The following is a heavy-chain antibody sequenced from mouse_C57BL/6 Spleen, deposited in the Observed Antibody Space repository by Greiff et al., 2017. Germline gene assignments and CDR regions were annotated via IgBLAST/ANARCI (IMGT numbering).Heavy chain of an antibody. CDR1: GYTFTSYW. CDR3: ASSPDCTTVEATDAMDY. V-gene: IGHV1-52*01. J-gene: IGHJ4*01. CDR2: IDPSDSET. D-gene: IGHD1-1*01. Sequence: VQLQQPGAELVRPGSSVKLSCKASGYTFTSYWMHWVQQRPIQGLEWIGNIDPSDSETHYTQKFKDKAPLTVDKSSSTAYMQLSSLTSEDSAVYYCASSPDCTTVEATDAMDYWGQGTSVTVSS.